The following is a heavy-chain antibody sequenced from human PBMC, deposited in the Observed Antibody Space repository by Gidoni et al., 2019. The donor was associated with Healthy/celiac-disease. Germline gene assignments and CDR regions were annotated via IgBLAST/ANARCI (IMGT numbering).Heavy chain of an antibody. D-gene: IGHD4-17*01. CDR1: GYSFTSYW. J-gene: IGHJ4*02. CDR3: ARARGLNYGDYVPNAEYFDY. Sequence: KISCKGSGYSFTSYWIGCVRQMPGKGLEWMGIIYPGDSDTRYSPSFQGQVTISADKSISTAYLQWSSLKASDTAMYYCARARGLNYGDYVPNAEYFDYWGQGTLVTVSS. CDR2: IYPGDSDT. V-gene: IGHV5-51*01.